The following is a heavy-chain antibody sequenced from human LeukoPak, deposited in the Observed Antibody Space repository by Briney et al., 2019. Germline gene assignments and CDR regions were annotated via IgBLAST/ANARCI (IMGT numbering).Heavy chain of an antibody. Sequence: PSETLSLTCAVYGGSFSGYYWSWIRQTPGKGLEWIGEINHSGSTNYNPSLKSRVTISVDTSKNQFSLKLSSVTAADTAVYYCASGVSSGSYDADLWGQGTLVTVSS. J-gene: IGHJ5*02. D-gene: IGHD3-10*01. V-gene: IGHV4-34*01. CDR1: GGSFSGYY. CDR2: INHSGST. CDR3: ASGVSSGSYDADL.